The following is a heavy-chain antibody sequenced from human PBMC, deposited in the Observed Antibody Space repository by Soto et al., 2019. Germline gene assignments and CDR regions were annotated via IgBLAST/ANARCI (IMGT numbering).Heavy chain of an antibody. D-gene: IGHD3-3*01. J-gene: IGHJ4*02. CDR2: ISGYNGNT. CDR1: GYTFSNYG. Sequence: QVQLVQSGGEVKKPGASVKVSCKTSGYTFSNYGISWVRQAPGQGLEWMGWISGYNGNTNSGQKFQGRVTMTTDTSTSTAYMELRSLRSDDTAVYYRARVESFMRSLEWLILSQFDYWGQGTLVTVSS. CDR3: ARVESFMRSLEWLILSQFDY. V-gene: IGHV1-18*04.